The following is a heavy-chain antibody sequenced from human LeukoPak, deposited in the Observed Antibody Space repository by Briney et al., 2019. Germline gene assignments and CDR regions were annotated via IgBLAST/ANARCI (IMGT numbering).Heavy chain of an antibody. J-gene: IGHJ4*02. Sequence: ASVKDSCKASGYTFTTYGITSVRHAPEQRLEWMGCISTYNSNTNYAQKFQGRVTMTTDTSTSTAYMELRSLRSDDTAVYYCARVSLVSIAAAGTMDYWGQGTLVTVSS. CDR3: ARVSLVSIAAAGTMDY. CDR2: ISTYNSNT. CDR1: GYTFTTYG. D-gene: IGHD6-13*01. V-gene: IGHV1-18*01.